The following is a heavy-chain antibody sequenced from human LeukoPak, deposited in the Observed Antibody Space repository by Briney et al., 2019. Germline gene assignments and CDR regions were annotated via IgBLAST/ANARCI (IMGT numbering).Heavy chain of an antibody. V-gene: IGHV1-18*01. D-gene: IGHD2-2*01. Sequence: ASVKVSCKASGYTFTSYGISWVRQAPGQGLEWMGWISAYSGNTNYAQKLQGRVTMTTDTSTSTAYMELRSLRSDDTAVYYCASAPASMARHGWDAFDIWGQGTMVTVSS. CDR2: ISAYSGNT. J-gene: IGHJ3*02. CDR1: GYTFTSYG. CDR3: ASAPASMARHGWDAFDI.